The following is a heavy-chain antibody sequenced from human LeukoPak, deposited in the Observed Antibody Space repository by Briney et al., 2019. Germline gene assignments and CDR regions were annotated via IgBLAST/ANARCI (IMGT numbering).Heavy chain of an antibody. Sequence: GESLKISCKGSGYSFTNYWIGWVRQASGKGLEWVGRIRSKANSYATAYAASVKGRFTISRDDSKNTAYLQMNSLKTEDTAVYYCTRPSRYSSSWYVLGVDGMDVWGQGTTVTVSS. J-gene: IGHJ6*02. CDR2: IRSKANSYAT. D-gene: IGHD6-13*01. V-gene: IGHV3-73*01. CDR3: TRPSRYSSSWYVLGVDGMDV. CDR1: GYSFTNYW.